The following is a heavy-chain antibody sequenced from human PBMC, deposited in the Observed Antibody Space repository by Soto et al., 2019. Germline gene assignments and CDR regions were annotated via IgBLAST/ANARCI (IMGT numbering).Heavy chain of an antibody. D-gene: IGHD2-15*01. J-gene: IGHJ6*02. CDR2: ISAYNGNT. CDR1: GYTFTSYG. CDR3: ARDGGIVVVVAATRPYCYGMDV. V-gene: IGHV1-18*01. Sequence: QVQLVQSGAEVKKPGASVKVSCKASGYTFTSYGISWVRQAPGQGLEWMGWISAYNGNTNYAQKLQGRVTMTTDKSTSIAYREVRSLRSDATAVYYCARDGGIVVVVAATRPYCYGMDVWVQGTTVTVSS.